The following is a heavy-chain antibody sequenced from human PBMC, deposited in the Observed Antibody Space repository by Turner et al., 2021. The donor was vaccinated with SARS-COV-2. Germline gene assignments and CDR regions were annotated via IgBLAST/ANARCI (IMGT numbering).Heavy chain of an antibody. CDR3: ATGYAYCGGDCSIDY. Sequence: QVQLVQSGAEVKTPGASVKVSCKVSGYTLTELSMHWVRQAPGKGLEWMGGFDPEDAETIYVQKFQGRVTMTEDTSADTAYMELSSLRSEDTAVYYCATGYAYCGGDCSIDYWGQGTLVTVSS. CDR2: FDPEDAET. D-gene: IGHD2-21*02. V-gene: IGHV1-24*01. CDR1: GYTLTELS. J-gene: IGHJ4*02.